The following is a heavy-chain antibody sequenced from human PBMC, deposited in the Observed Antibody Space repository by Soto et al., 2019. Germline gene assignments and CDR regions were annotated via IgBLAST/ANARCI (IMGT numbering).Heavy chain of an antibody. Sequence: QVQLVQSGAEVKKPGASVKVSCKASGYTFTGNYMHWVRQAPGQGLEWMGWINPNSGGTNYAQKFPGRVTVTRATSISTAYMELSRLRSDDTAVYYCARDGDSSSPFDIWGQGTMVTVSS. J-gene: IGHJ3*02. CDR1: GYTFTGNY. D-gene: IGHD6-6*01. V-gene: IGHV1-2*02. CDR3: ARDGDSSSPFDI. CDR2: INPNSGGT.